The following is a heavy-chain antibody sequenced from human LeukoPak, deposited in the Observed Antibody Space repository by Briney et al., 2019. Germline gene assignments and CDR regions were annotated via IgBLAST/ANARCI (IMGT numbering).Heavy chain of an antibody. J-gene: IGHJ3*02. V-gene: IGHV1-2*02. CDR1: GYTFTNYY. CDR2: IDPNTGDT. Sequence: ASVKVSCKASGYTFTNYYMHWVRQAPGQGLEWMGWIDPNTGDTNYSQNIQGRATMTRDTSIDTAYMEFTSLGSDDTAVYYCARGRTMDGSTPPFEIWGQGTMVTVSS. D-gene: IGHD4/OR15-4a*01. CDR3: ARGRTMDGSTPPFEI.